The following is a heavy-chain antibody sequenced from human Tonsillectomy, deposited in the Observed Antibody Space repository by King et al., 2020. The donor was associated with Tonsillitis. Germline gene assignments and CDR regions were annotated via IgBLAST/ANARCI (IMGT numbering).Heavy chain of an antibody. CDR1: GFTFSDSA. CDR2: IRSKSNNYAT. V-gene: IGHV3-73*02. CDR3: SRHVSPDYGDTSPLDY. Sequence: VQLVESGGGLVQPGGSLRLSCAASGFTFSDSAIHWLRQASGKGLEWVGRIRSKSNNYATLYAASVTGRFTISRDDSENTAHLQMNSLKTEDTAIYYCSRHVSPDYGDTSPLDYRGQGTLVTVSS. J-gene: IGHJ4*02. D-gene: IGHD4-23*01.